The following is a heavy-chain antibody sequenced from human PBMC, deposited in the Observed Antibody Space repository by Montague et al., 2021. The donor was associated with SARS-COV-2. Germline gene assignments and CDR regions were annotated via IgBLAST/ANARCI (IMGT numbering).Heavy chain of an antibody. CDR1: GGSFTDFY. Sequence: SETLSLTCAVYGGSFTDFYWTWIRKPPGKGLGWIGEWNDRGSSNYNQYLKNRVTISVDKAKNQISLKLTSVTAADTATDYCARGQVTVFAILIAFPAVGAIDVWGQGTTVTVS. CDR3: ARGQVTVFAILIAFPAVGAIDV. CDR2: WNDRGSS. D-gene: IGHD3-16*02. V-gene: IGHV4-34*01. J-gene: IGHJ6*02.